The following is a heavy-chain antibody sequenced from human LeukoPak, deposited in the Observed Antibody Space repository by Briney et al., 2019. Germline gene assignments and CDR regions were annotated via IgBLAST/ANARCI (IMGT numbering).Heavy chain of an antibody. CDR3: ARDGCGGDCYLFFDY. CDR2: INPNSGGT. CDR1: GYTFTDYY. J-gene: IGHJ4*02. V-gene: IGHV1-2*02. D-gene: IGHD2-21*02. Sequence: AASVKVSCKASGYTFTDYYMHWVRQAPGQGLEWMGWINPNSGGTNYAQKFQGRVTMTRDTSISTAYMELSRLRSDDTAVYYCARDGCGGDCYLFFDYWGQGTLVTVSS.